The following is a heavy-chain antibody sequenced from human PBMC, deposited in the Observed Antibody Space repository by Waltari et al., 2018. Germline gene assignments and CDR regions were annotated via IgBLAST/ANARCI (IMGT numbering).Heavy chain of an antibody. D-gene: IGHD1-26*01. CDR1: GFTFSSYA. CDR3: ARGPSRAPLGSGSSRRHDAFDI. V-gene: IGHV3-30*01. CDR2: ISYDGSNK. Sequence: QVQLVESGGGVVQPGRSLRLSCAASGFTFSSYAMHWVRQAPGKGPEWVAVISYDGSNKYYADSVKGRFTISRDNSKNTLYLQMNSLRAEDTAVYYCARGPSRAPLGSGSSRRHDAFDIWGQGTMVTVSS. J-gene: IGHJ3*02.